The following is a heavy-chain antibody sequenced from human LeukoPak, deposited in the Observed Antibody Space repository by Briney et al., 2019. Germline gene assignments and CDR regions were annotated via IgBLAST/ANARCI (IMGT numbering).Heavy chain of an antibody. J-gene: IGHJ5*02. CDR3: ARDKGVAAAGPEIRFDP. D-gene: IGHD6-13*01. Sequence: SETLSLTCTVSGGSIRSSYYYWGWIRQPPGKGLEWIGSIYHSGSTNYNPSLKSRVTISVDKSKNQFSLKLSSVTAADTAVYYCARDKGVAAAGPEIRFDPWGQGTLVTVSS. CDR1: GGSIRSSYYY. CDR2: IYHSGST. V-gene: IGHV4-39*07.